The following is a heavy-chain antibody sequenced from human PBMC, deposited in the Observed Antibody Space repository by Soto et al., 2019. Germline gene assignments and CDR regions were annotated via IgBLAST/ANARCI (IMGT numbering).Heavy chain of an antibody. V-gene: IGHV2-70*04. CDR2: IDWDDDK. CDR3: AGSNFWSGSYYYGMDV. CDR1: GFSLSTSGMR. J-gene: IGHJ6*02. Sequence: SGPTLVNPTQTLTLTCTFSGFSLSTSGMRVSWIRQPPGKALEWLARIDWDDDKFYSTSLKTRLTISKDTSKNQVVLTMTNMDPVDTDTYYCAGSNFWSGSYYYGMDVWGQGTTVTVSS. D-gene: IGHD3-3*01.